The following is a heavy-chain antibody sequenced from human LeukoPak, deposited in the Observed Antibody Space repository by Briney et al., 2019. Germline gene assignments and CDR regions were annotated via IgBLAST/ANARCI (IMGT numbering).Heavy chain of an antibody. CDR2: ISSSSSYI. CDR1: GFTFSSYS. Sequence: GGSLRLSCAASGFTFSSYSMNWVRQAPGKGLEWVSSISSSSSYIYYADSVKGRFTISRDNAKNSLYLQMNSLRAEDTAVYYCARLDIVVVVAALDYRGQGTLVTVSS. J-gene: IGHJ4*02. D-gene: IGHD2-15*01. CDR3: ARLDIVVVVAALDY. V-gene: IGHV3-21*01.